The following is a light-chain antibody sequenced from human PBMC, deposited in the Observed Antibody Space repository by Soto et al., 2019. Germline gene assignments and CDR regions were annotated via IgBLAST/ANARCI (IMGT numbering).Light chain of an antibody. CDR3: SSYTSSSNVV. CDR1: SSDVGGYNY. V-gene: IGLV2-14*01. J-gene: IGLJ2*01. CDR2: DVS. Sequence: QSALIQPASVSGSPGQSITISCTGTSSDVGGYNYVSWYQQHPGKAPKLMIYDVSNRPSGVSNRFSGSKSGNTASLTISGLQAEDEADYYCSSYTSSSNVVFGGGTKLTVL.